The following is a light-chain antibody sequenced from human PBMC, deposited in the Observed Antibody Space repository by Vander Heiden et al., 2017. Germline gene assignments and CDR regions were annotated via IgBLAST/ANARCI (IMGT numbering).Light chain of an antibody. Sequence: DIVMPQSPLSLPVTPGEPASISCRSSQRLLHGNGYNYLDWYLQKPGQSPQLLIYLGSNRASGVPDRFSGSGSGTDFTLKISRVEAEDVGVYYCMQALQTPRTFGQGTKVEIK. CDR3: MQALQTPRT. V-gene: IGKV2-28*01. CDR2: LGS. CDR1: QRLLHGNGYNY. J-gene: IGKJ1*01.